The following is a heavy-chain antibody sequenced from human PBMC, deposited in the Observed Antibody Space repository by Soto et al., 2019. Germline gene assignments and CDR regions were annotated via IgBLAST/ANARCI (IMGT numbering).Heavy chain of an antibody. CDR2: ISSSGSTI. D-gene: IGHD3-10*01. CDR1: GFTFSDYH. CDR3: ARSELLWFGEHYGMDV. J-gene: IGHJ6*02. Sequence: GGSLRLSCAASGFTFSDYHMSWIRQAPGKGLEWVSYISSSGSTIYYADSVKGRFTISRDNAKNSLYLQMNSLRAEDTAVYYCARSELLWFGEHYGMDVWGQGTTVTVSS. V-gene: IGHV3-11*01.